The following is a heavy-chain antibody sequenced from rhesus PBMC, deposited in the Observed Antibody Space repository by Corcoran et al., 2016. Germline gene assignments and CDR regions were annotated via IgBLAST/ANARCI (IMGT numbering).Heavy chain of an antibody. CDR3: ARSGSYYYFDY. D-gene: IGHD3-16*01. V-gene: IGHV3-37*01. CDR1: GFNFSDYW. J-gene: IGHJ4*01. Sequence: EVQLVESGGGLVEPGGSVRLACVAAGFNFSDYWLAVVGQAAGKGLEWVSSISQPRGSKTSNIEPVKCRFTNSRDNAKNTLYLQMNSLRAEDTAVYYCARSGSYYYFDYWGQGVLVTVSS. CDR2: ISQPRGSKT.